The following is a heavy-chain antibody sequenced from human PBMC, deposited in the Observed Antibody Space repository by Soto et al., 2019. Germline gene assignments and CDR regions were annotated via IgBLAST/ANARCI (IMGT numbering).Heavy chain of an antibody. J-gene: IGHJ2*01. CDR1: GGSISGGVHS. D-gene: IGHD2-8*01. Sequence: QVQLQESGPGLVKPSETLSLTCTVSGGSISGGVHSWSWIRQPPGKGLEWIGHIFDSGSTYYNPSHRSRLTISVDTSKNQFSLRRSSVTAADTAVYYCAREIMPLTNDWYFDLWGRGTLVTVSS. CDR3: AREIMPLTNDWYFDL. CDR2: IFDSGST. V-gene: IGHV4-30-4*01.